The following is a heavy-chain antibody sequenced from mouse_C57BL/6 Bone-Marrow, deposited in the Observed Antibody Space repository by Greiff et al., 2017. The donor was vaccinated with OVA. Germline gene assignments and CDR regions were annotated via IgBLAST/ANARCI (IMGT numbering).Heavy chain of an antibody. J-gene: IGHJ2*01. V-gene: IGHV5-17*02. D-gene: IGHD2-3*01. CDR1: GFTFSGFG. CDR3: ERDGWYYFDY. Sequence: EVQGVESGGGLVQPGASRKLSCAASGFTFSGFGMHWVRQAPEKGLEWVAYISRGSRTIYYAATVKGRFTISRDNPKTTRFLQMTSLRSEDTAMDYCERDGWYYFDYWGQGTTLTVSS. CDR2: ISRGSRTI.